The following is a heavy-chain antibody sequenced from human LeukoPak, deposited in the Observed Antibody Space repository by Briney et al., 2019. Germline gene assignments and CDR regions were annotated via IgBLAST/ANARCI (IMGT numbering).Heavy chain of an antibody. CDR2: IYHSGST. J-gene: IGHJ4*02. V-gene: IGHV4-38-2*02. CDR3: ARVPYSSSWYVDY. D-gene: IGHD6-13*01. CDR1: GYSISSGYY. Sequence: SETLSLTCTVSGYSISSGYYWGWIRQPPGKGLEWIGSIYHSGSTYYNPSLKSRVTISVDTSKNQFSLKLSSVTAADTAVYYCARVPYSSSWYVDYWGQGTLVTVSS.